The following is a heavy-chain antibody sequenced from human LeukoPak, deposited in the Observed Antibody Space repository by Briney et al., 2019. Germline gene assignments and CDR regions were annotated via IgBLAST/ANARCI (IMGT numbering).Heavy chain of an antibody. CDR1: GFTFNTDA. Sequence: GGSLRLSCAASGFTFNTDAMTWVRQAPGKGLQWVSAISGSGGDTYYDDSVKGRFTISRDNSKNMMYLQMNSLRAEDTALYFCARDSSGRSKNYWGQGTLVTVSS. V-gene: IGHV3-23*01. D-gene: IGHD6-19*01. CDR3: ARDSSGRSKNY. CDR2: ISGSGGDT. J-gene: IGHJ4*02.